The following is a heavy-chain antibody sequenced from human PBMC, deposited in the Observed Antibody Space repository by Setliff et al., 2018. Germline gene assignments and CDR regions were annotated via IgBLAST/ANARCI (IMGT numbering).Heavy chain of an antibody. CDR2: GRTYISGLGWIGRTYISGNT. D-gene: IGHD3-3*01. CDR1: GGSISSGTYS. V-gene: IGHV4-61*02. CDR3: ARHGLQFLEWLSAFDY. J-gene: IGHJ4*03. Sequence: SETLSLTCTVSGGSISSGTYSWTWIRQPAGEGPEWIGRTYISGLGWIGRTYISGNTDYNPSLKSRVTISVDTSKNQFSLKLTSVAAADAAVYYCARHGLQFLEWLSAFDYWGQGTMVTVSS.